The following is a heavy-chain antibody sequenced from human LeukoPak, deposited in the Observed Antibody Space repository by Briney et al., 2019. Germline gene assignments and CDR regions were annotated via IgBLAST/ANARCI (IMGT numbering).Heavy chain of an antibody. CDR2: ITGSGGST. CDR3: ARDDTGNSGHFDL. V-gene: IGHV3-23*01. D-gene: IGHD1-1*01. CDR1: GFTFSSHA. J-gene: IGHJ2*01. Sequence: GGSQRLSCAASGFTFSSHAMTWARQAPGKGLEWGSSITGSGGSTFYPDSVKGRFTISRDNAKNSLYLQMYSLRDDDTAVYYCARDDTGNSGHFDLWGRSPGDRVSS.